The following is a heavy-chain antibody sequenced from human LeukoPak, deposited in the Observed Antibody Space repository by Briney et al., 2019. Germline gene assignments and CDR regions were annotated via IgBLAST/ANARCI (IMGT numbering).Heavy chain of an antibody. J-gene: IGHJ4*02. V-gene: IGHV3-30*02. CDR1: GFTFSNYG. CDR2: IRADGSSE. CDR3: SKGDCSGNDCFGADF. Sequence: PGGSLRLSCAASGFTFSNYGMHWVRQAPSKGLEWVAFIRADGSSEYYVGSVKGRFTISRDNSKNTLYLQMNSLRPEDTAIYYCSKGDCSGNDCFGADFWGQGNMVTVSS. D-gene: IGHD2-15*01.